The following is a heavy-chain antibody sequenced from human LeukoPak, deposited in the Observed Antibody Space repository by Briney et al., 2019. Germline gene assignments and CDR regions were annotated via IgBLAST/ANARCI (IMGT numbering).Heavy chain of an antibody. CDR3: ARGGYDILIPMNGFDYYMDV. CDR1: GFTFSSYA. V-gene: IGHV3-30*04. D-gene: IGHD3-9*01. Sequence: PGGSLRLSCAASGFTFSSYAMHWVRQAPGKGLEWVAVISYEGSIKTYADAVKGRFTISRDNSKNTLYLQMNSLRAEDTAVYYCARGGYDILIPMNGFDYYMDVWGKGTTVTVSS. CDR2: ISYEGSIK. J-gene: IGHJ6*03.